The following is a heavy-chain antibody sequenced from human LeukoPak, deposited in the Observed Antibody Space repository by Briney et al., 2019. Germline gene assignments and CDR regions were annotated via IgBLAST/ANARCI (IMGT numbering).Heavy chain of an antibody. J-gene: IGHJ4*02. CDR3: ARVSYCGGHCYLDY. V-gene: IGHV4-4*07. D-gene: IGHD2-21*02. CDR1: GRAISSYD. CDR2: IYTRGST. Sequence: PSETLCLTVRVPGRAISSYDWGWIRQPAGKGLEWMGRIYTRGSTHYSPSLKSRVTLSVETSTHEFSLRLSSVTAADTAVCYCARVSYCGGHCYLDYWGQGTLVTVSS.